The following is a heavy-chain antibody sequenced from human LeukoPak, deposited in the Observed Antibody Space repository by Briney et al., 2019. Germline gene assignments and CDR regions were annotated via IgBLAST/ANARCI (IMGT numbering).Heavy chain of an antibody. Sequence: PGESLRLSCAASAFTVITNDMTWVRQAPGKGLEWVSVLYSDGNTKYADSVQGRFTFSRDNSKNTLYLEMNSLSPDDTAVYYSARGVEPLAANTLAYWGQGTLVTVSS. V-gene: IGHV3-53*01. CDR3: ARGVEPLAANTLAY. CDR1: AFTVITND. J-gene: IGHJ4*02. CDR2: LYSDGNT. D-gene: IGHD3-16*01.